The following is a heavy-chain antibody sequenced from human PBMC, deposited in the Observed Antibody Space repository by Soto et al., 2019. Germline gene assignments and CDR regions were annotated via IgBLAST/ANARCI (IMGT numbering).Heavy chain of an antibody. CDR3: VGDGNNWNDFDY. J-gene: IGHJ4*02. CDR1: TLIFSTYW. CDR2: IKRDGSET. V-gene: IGHV3-7*01. Sequence: GGSLRLSCAAPTLIFSTYWMTWVRQAPGKGLERVANIKRDGSETHYADSVKGRFTISRDNAKNSLYLQMNSLRVEDTSFYYCVGDGNNWNDFDYWGQGTLVTVSS. D-gene: IGHD1-20*01.